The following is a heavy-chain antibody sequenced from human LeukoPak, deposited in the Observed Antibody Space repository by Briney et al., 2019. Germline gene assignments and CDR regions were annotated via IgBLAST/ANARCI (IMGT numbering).Heavy chain of an antibody. CDR2: INPNSGGT. CDR3: ARESGYYSSTSCWIDY. V-gene: IGHV1-2*02. Sequence: GASVKVSCKASGYTFTGYYMHWVRQAPGQGLEWMGWINPNSGGTNYAQKFQGRVTMTRDTSISTAYMELSRLRSDDTAVYYCARESGYYSSTSCWIDYWGQGTLVTVSS. D-gene: IGHD2-2*03. J-gene: IGHJ4*02. CDR1: GYTFTGYY.